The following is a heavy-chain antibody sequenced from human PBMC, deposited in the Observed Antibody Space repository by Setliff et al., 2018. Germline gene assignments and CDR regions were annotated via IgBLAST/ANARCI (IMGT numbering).Heavy chain of an antibody. Sequence: ASVKVSCKASGYTFTNYGVNWVRQAPGQGLERLGWISPHSGNVYSAPKVQGRVTLTTDTSTNTAYMGLRNLQSDDTAVYYCARLVRYCTKTTCQTLSGAEVWGQGTLVTVSS. CDR1: GYTFTNYG. D-gene: IGHD2-8*01. J-gene: IGHJ4*02. CDR3: ARLVRYCTKTTCQTLSGAEV. V-gene: IGHV1-18*01. CDR2: ISPHSGNV.